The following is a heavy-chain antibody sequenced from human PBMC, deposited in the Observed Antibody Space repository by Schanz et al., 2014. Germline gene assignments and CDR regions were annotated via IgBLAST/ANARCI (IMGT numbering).Heavy chain of an antibody. CDR1: GFTFTNYA. V-gene: IGHV3-23*01. Sequence: DVHLLESGGGLVQPGGSLRLSCAASGFTFTNYAMSWVRQAPGKGLEWVSLISDSGDTAYYADSVKGRFTISRDNAKNSLFLQMNSLRAEDTAVYYCLAPDYGMDVWGQGTTVTVSS. CDR3: LAPDYGMDV. J-gene: IGHJ6*02. CDR2: ISDSGDTA.